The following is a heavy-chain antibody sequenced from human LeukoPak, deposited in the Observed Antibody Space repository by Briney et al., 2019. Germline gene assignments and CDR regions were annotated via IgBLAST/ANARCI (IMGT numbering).Heavy chain of an antibody. J-gene: IGHJ4*02. V-gene: IGHV3-33*01. CDR1: GFTFSTYG. D-gene: IGHD6-19*01. CDR3: ARPREAGSSSGWYFDN. CDR2: ICYDGNNK. Sequence: GGSLRLSCAASGFTFSTYGIHWVRQAPGKGLEWVAAICYDGNNKYYADSVKGRFTISRDDSKSKLFLQMNSLRAEGAAVDHCARPREAGSSSGWYFDNWGQGTLVTVSS.